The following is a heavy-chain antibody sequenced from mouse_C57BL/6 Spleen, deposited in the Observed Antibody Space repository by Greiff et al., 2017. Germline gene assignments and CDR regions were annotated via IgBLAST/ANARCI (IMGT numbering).Heavy chain of an antibody. J-gene: IGHJ3*01. CDR1: GYAFSSSW. CDR2: IYPGDGDT. Sequence: VKLQESGPELVKPGASVKISCKASGYAFSSSWLNWVKQRPGKGLEWIGRIYPGDGDTNYNGKFKGKATLTADKSSSTAYMQLSSLTSEDSAVYFCARRLTTGGFAYWGQGTLVTVSA. CDR3: ARRLTTGGFAY. D-gene: IGHD3-1*01. V-gene: IGHV1-82*01.